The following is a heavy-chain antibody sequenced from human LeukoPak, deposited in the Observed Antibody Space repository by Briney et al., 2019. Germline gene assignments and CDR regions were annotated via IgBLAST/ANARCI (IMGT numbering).Heavy chain of an antibody. D-gene: IGHD3-10*01. Sequence: GGSLRLSCAASGFIFSNALMTWVRQAPGKGLEWVGRVKSKPDGGTTDYPAPVKGRFTISRDDSKNTVYLQMNSLKTEDTAVYYCSTGGYFFDYWGQGTLVTVSS. CDR3: STGGYFFDY. J-gene: IGHJ4*02. CDR1: GFIFSNAL. CDR2: VKSKPDGGTT. V-gene: IGHV3-15*01.